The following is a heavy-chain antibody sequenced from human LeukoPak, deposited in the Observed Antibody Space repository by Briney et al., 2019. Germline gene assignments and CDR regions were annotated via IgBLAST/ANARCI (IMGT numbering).Heavy chain of an antibody. CDR3: TKELHVAVAVADYYYFYMDV. V-gene: IGHV3-23*01. CDR2: INGGGNTT. Sequence: GSLRLSCAASGFSFSSFDMGWVRQSPGKGLEWLSTINGGGNTTFYADSVKGRFTISRDNSKNTLYLHMDSLRPADTAIYSCTKELHVAVAVADYYYFYMDVWGRGTAVTVSS. J-gene: IGHJ6*03. D-gene: IGHD6-19*01. CDR1: GFSFSSFD.